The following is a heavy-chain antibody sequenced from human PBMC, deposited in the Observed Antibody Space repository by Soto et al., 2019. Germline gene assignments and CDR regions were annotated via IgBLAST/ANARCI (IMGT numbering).Heavy chain of an antibody. V-gene: IGHV1-24*01. CDR2: LDREGGET. CDR1: AYRLTEIS. J-gene: IGHJ6*02. CDR3: VIFYYYYGMDV. Sequence: SVEVSCKVSAYRLTEISLHWVRQAAGIGLEWMGGLDREGGETIYAQKFQGRVTMTEDTSADTAYMELSSLRSEDTAIYYCVIFYYYYGMDVWGQGTKVTVYS.